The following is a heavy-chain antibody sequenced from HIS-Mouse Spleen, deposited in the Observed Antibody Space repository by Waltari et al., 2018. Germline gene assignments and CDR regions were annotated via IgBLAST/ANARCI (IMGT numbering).Heavy chain of an antibody. V-gene: IGHV4-39*07. CDR3: AREIPYSSSWYDWYFDL. CDR1: VGSISSRSYY. CDR2: SYYSGST. Sequence: QLQLQESGPGLVKPSETRSLTCTVSVGSISSRSYYWGWIRQPPGKGMEWLGSSYYSGSTYYNPALKSRVTISVDTSKNQFSRKLSSVTAADTAVYYCAREIPYSSSWYDWYFDLWGRGTLVTVSS. J-gene: IGHJ2*01. D-gene: IGHD6-13*01.